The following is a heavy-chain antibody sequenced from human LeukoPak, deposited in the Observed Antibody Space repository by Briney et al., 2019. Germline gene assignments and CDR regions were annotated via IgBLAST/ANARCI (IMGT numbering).Heavy chain of an antibody. Sequence: PGGSLRLSCAASGFTFSSYAMHWVRQAPGKGLEYVSAISSNGGSTYYANSVKGRFTISRDNSKNTLYLQMGSLRAEDMAVYYCARDPSSGYPWGAFDIWGQGTMVTVSS. V-gene: IGHV3-64*01. CDR1: GFTFSSYA. J-gene: IGHJ3*02. CDR2: ISSNGGST. CDR3: ARDPSSGYPWGAFDI. D-gene: IGHD3-22*01.